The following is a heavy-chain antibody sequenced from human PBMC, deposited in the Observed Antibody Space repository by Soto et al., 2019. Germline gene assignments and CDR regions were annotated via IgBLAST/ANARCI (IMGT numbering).Heavy chain of an antibody. CDR3: ARGGYSYGLQNYFDY. D-gene: IGHD5-18*01. V-gene: IGHV1-69*13. J-gene: IGHJ4*02. CDR1: GGTFSSYA. Sequence: SVKVSCKASGGTFSSYAISWVRQAPGQGLEWMGGIIPIFGTANYAQKFQGSVTITADESTSTAYMELSSLRSEDTAVYYCARGGYSYGLQNYFDYWGQGTLVTVSS. CDR2: IIPIFGTA.